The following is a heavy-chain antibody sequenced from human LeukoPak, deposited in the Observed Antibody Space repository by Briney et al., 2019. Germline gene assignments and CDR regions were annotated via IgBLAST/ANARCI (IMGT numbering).Heavy chain of an antibody. V-gene: IGHV1-46*01. D-gene: IGHD4-17*01. CDR3: ARDTRTMTAVTRGQHYYYGLDV. CDR2: INPSDGGT. CDR1: GYTFTNYY. Sequence: ASVRVSCKASGYTFTNYYLHWVRQAPGHGLEWMAIINPSDGGTYYEQKLQGRVTVTRDTSTSTVYMELCSLRSEDTAVYYCARDTRTMTAVTRGQHYYYGLDVWGQGTTVTVSS. J-gene: IGHJ6*02.